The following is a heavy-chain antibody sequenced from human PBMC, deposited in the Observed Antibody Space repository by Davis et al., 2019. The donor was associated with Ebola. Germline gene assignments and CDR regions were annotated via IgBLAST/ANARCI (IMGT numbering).Heavy chain of an antibody. Sequence: GGSLRLSCADSVITFSSYAMTWVRQAPGKGLEWVSAISGSGGTTYYAGSVKGRFTVSRDNSRNTLYLQINDLRPEDTAVYYCAKSMATGSSPVWVVSMDVWGKGTTVTVSS. CDR2: ISGSGGTT. CDR3: AKSMATGSSPVWVVSMDV. D-gene: IGHD3-10*01. CDR1: VITFSSYA. J-gene: IGHJ6*04. V-gene: IGHV3-23*01.